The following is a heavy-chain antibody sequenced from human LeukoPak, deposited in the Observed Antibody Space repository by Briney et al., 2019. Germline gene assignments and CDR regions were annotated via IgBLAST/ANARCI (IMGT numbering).Heavy chain of an antibody. CDR1: GGSLTGYY. CDR3: ARHMYSSGWYYFDY. Sequence: SETLSLTCTVSGGSLTGYYWSWIRQPPGKGLEWIAYVYYTGRTLYNPSLESRVTISVDTSKTQISLKLTSVTAADTAVYYCARHMYSSGWYYFDYWGQGTLVTVSS. V-gene: IGHV4-59*08. CDR2: VYYTGRT. J-gene: IGHJ4*02. D-gene: IGHD6-19*01.